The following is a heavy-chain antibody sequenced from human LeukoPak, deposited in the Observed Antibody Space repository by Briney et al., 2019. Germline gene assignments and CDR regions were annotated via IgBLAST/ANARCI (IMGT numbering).Heavy chain of an antibody. CDR1: GYSFTSYW. V-gene: IGHV5-51*01. CDR3: ARTGGPSDSSIFPLGY. D-gene: IGHD6-13*01. CDR2: IYPGDSDT. J-gene: IGHJ4*02. Sequence: GESLKISCKGSGYSFTSYWIGWVRQMPGKGLEWMGIIYPGDSDTRYSPSFQGQVTISADKSISTAYLQWSSLKASDTAMYYCARTGGPSDSSIFPLGYWGQGTLVTVSS.